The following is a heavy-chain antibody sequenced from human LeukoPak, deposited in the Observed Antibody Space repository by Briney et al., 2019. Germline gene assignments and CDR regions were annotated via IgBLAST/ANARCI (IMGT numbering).Heavy chain of an antibody. CDR3: ARGGYYGSGSYYNDKDFDY. CDR2: INPNSGGT. D-gene: IGHD3-10*01. Sequence: ASVKVSCKASGYTFTGYYMHWVRQAPGQGLEWMGWINPNSGGTNYAQKFQGRVTMTRDTSISTAYMELSRLRSDDTAVYYYARGGYYGSGSYYNDKDFDYWGQGTLVTVSS. CDR1: GYTFTGYY. J-gene: IGHJ4*02. V-gene: IGHV1-2*02.